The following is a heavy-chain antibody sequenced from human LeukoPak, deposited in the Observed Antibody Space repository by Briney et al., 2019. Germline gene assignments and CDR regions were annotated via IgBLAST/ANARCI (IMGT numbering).Heavy chain of an antibody. Sequence: ASVKLSCKASGYTFTSYGISWVRQAPGQGLEWMGWISAYNGNTNYAQKPQGRVTMTTDTSTSTAYMELRSLRSDDTAVYYCARVATDIVATIYFDYWGQGTLVTVSS. CDR2: ISAYNGNT. D-gene: IGHD5-12*01. CDR3: ARVATDIVATIYFDY. V-gene: IGHV1-18*01. CDR1: GYTFTSYG. J-gene: IGHJ4*02.